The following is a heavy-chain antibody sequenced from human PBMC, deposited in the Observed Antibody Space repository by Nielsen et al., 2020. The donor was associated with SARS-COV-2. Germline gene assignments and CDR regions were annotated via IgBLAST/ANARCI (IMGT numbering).Heavy chain of an antibody. J-gene: IGHJ6*02. CDR1: GFTFSTYT. CDR3: ASDSNSYNYYYYYGMDV. CDR2: KSYDGSNK. V-gene: IGHV3-30*03. D-gene: IGHD2-2*01. Sequence: GSLRLSCAASGFTFSTYTMNWVRQAPGKGLEWVAVKSYDGSNKYYADSVKGRFTISRDNSKNTLYLQMNSLRAEDTAVYYCASDSNSYNYYYYYGMDVWGQGTTVTVSS.